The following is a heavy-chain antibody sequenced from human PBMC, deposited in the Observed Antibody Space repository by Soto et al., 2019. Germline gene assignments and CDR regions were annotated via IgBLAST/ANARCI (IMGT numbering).Heavy chain of an antibody. V-gene: IGHV6-1*01. D-gene: IGHD2-21*01. Sequence: PSQTLSLTCAISGDSVSSNSAAWNWIRQSPSRGLEWLGRTYYRSKWYNDYAVSVKSRITINPDTSKNQFSLQLNSVTPEDTAVYYCAKGFQYVSNIPTPYDYWGQGTLVTVS. CDR1: GDSVSSNSAA. J-gene: IGHJ4*02. CDR2: TYYRSKWYN. CDR3: AKGFQYVSNIPTPYDY.